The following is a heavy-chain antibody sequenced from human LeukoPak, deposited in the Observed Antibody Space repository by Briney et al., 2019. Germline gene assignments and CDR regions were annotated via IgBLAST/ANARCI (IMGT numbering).Heavy chain of an antibody. CDR3: ARDFGEVGATPFDY. V-gene: IGHV3-30*04. Sequence: GGSLRLSCAASGFTFSSYAMHWVRQAPGKGLEWVAVISYDGSNKYYADSVKGRFTISRDNSKNTLYLQMNRLRAEDTAVYYCARDFGEVGATPFDYWGQGTLVTVSS. D-gene: IGHD1-26*01. CDR2: ISYDGSNK. J-gene: IGHJ4*02. CDR1: GFTFSSYA.